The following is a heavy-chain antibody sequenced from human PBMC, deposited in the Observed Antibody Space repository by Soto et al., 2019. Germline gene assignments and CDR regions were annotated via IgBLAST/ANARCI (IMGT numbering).Heavy chain of an antibody. CDR1: GFTFINYW. CDR3: VTGGYYYGY. V-gene: IGHV3-7*04. Sequence: EVQLVDSGGGLVQPGGSLRLSWAASGFTFINYWMSWVRRAPGKGLEWVANIKQDGSDKYYVDSVKGRFTISRDNAKNSLYLQMNSLRAEDTAVYYCVTGGYYYGYWDQGTLVTVSS. J-gene: IGHJ4*02. CDR2: IKQDGSDK. D-gene: IGHD3-22*01.